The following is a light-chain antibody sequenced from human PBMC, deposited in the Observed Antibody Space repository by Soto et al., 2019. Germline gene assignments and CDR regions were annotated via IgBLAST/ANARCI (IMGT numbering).Light chain of an antibody. J-gene: IGLJ1*01. CDR3: SSYISSSTTYV. CDR2: GVS. V-gene: IGLV2-14*03. Sequence: QSVLTQPASVSGSPGQSVTISCTGTSSDIGGYNFVSWYQHHPGKAPRLMIFGVSDRPSGVSDRFSGSKSGNTASLTISGLQAEDEADYYCSSYISSSTTYVFGTGTKVTVL. CDR1: SSDIGGYNF.